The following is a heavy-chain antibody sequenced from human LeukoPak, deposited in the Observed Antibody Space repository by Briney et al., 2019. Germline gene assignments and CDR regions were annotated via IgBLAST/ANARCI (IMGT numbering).Heavy chain of an antibody. D-gene: IGHD6-6*01. CDR2: IYSSGST. CDR3: ARVTTGSSSLFDY. Sequence: SQTPSLTCTVSGGSISSVSYYWSWIRQPAGKGLEWVGRIYSSGSTNYNPSLKSRVIISVDTSKNQFSLKLNSVTAADTAVYYCARVTTGSSSLFDYWGQGTLLTVSS. CDR1: GGSISSVSYY. V-gene: IGHV4-61*02. J-gene: IGHJ4*02.